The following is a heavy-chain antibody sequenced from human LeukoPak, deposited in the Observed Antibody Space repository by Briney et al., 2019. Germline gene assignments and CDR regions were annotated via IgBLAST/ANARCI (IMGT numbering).Heavy chain of an antibody. CDR3: ARRKIEDLGLGGDAFDI. CDR1: GFTFSSYS. J-gene: IGHJ3*02. Sequence: PGGSLRLSCAASGFTFSSYSMNWVRQAPGKGLEWVSSISSSSSYIYYADSVKGRFTISRDNAKNSLYLQMNSLRAEDTALYHCARRKIEDLGLGGDAFDIWGQGTMVTVSS. D-gene: IGHD3-10*01. V-gene: IGHV3-21*04. CDR2: ISSSSSYI.